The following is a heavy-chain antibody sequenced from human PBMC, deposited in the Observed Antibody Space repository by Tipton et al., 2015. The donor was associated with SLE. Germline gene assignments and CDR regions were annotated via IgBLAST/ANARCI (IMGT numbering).Heavy chain of an antibody. V-gene: IGHV4-59*11. J-gene: IGHJ5*02. CDR1: GGSISSHY. D-gene: IGHD2-15*01. Sequence: TLSLTCTVSGGSISSHYWSWIRQPPGKGLEWIGYFYYSGSTNYNPSPKSRVSMSVDTSKNQFSLKLTSVTAADTAVYYCARDSQGYCSGGRCYAGGWFDPWGQGTLVTVSS. CDR3: ARDSQGYCSGGRCYAGGWFDP. CDR2: FYYSGST.